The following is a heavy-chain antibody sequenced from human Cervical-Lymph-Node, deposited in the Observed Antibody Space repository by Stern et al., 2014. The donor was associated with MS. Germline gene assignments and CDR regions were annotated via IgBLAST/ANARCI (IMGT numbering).Heavy chain of an antibody. CDR2: IVCGSGNT. V-gene: IGHV1-58*01. CDR1: GFTFTSSA. D-gene: IGHD3-22*01. J-gene: IGHJ3*02. Sequence: QMQLVQSGPEVKKPGTSVKVSCKASGFTFTSSAVQWVRQARGQRLEWLGWIVCGSGNTDYAQKFQERVTITRAMSTSTACMEPSSLRSEDTAVYYCAAEPMYYSDSVGAFDIWGQGTMVTVSS. CDR3: AAEPMYYSDSVGAFDI.